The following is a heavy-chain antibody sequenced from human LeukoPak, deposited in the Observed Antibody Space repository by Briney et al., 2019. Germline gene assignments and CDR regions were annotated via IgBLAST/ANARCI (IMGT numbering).Heavy chain of an antibody. CDR1: GFTFDDYG. D-gene: IGHD6-13*01. CDR2: INWNGGST. CDR3: TRIPSSTSSWYYFDY. J-gene: IGHJ4*02. V-gene: IGHV3-20*04. Sequence: GGSLRLSCAASGFTFDDYGMSWVRQAPGKGLEWVSGINWNGGSTGYADSVKGRFTISRDNSKNTLYLQMNSLRAEDTAVYYCTRIPSSTSSWYYFDYWGQGTLVTVSS.